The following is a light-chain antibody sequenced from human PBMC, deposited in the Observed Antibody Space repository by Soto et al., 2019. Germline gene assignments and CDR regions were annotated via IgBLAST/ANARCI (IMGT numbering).Light chain of an antibody. V-gene: IGLV1-44*01. CDR3: AAWDDSLNGL. CDR2: SNN. CDR1: HSNIGTKT. Sequence: QSVLTQPPSASGTPGQTVTISCSGSHSNIGTKTVNWYRQFPGTAPKLLIYSNNQRPSGVPDRFSGSKSGTSASLAISGLLSEDEAVYYCAAWDDSLNGLFGTGTKLTVL. J-gene: IGLJ1*01.